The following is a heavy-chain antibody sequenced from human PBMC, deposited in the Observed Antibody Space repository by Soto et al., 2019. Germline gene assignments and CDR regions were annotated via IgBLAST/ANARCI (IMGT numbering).Heavy chain of an antibody. CDR2: INPNSGGT. CDR3: ARWAVVPAAKYYFDY. CDR1: GYTFTGYY. J-gene: IGHJ4*02. D-gene: IGHD2-2*01. V-gene: IGHV1-2*02. Sequence: RASVKVSCKASGYTFTGYYMHWVRQAPGQGLEWMGWINPNSGGTNYAQKFQGRVTMTRDTSISTAYMELSRLRSDDTAVYYCARWAVVPAAKYYFDYWGQGTLVTVSS.